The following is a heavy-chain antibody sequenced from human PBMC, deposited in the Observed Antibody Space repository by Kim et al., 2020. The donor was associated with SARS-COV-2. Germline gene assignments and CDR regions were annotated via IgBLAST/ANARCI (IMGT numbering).Heavy chain of an antibody. D-gene: IGHD5-18*01. CDR1: GFTFSSYD. J-gene: IGHJ6*02. CDR2: IGTAGDT. CDR3: ARAFSDGVLIRPWGYSYGYDCYYGIDV. V-gene: IGHV3-13*04. Sequence: GGSLRLSCAASGFTFSSYDMHWVRQATGKGLEWVSAIGTAGDTYYPGSVKGRFTISRENAKNSLDLQMNSLRAGDTAVYYCARAFSDGVLIRPWGYSYGYDCYYGIDVWGQRHTVSVSS.